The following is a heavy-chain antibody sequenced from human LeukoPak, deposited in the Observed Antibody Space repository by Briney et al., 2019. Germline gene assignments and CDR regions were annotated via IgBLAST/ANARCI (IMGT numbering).Heavy chain of an antibody. CDR1: GFTFSSYA. CDR2: ISGSGTST. CDR3: ATMGQWLAQFDY. Sequence: GSLRLSCAASGFTFSSYAMNWVRQAPGKGLEWVSVISGSGTSTYYADSVKGRFTISRDNSKNTLYLQMNSLRAEDTAVYYCATMGQWLAQFDYWGQGTLVTVSS. J-gene: IGHJ4*02. V-gene: IGHV3-23*01. D-gene: IGHD6-19*01.